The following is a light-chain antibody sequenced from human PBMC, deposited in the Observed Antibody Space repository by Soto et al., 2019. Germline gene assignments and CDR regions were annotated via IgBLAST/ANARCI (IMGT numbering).Light chain of an antibody. Sequence: QSALTQPRSVSGSPGQSVTISCTGTSSDVGGYNYVSWYQQHPGKAPKLMIYDVSKRPSGVPDRFSGSKSGNTASLTISGLQDEDETDYYCCSYAGSYTPVVFGGGTQLTVL. V-gene: IGLV2-11*01. CDR3: CSYAGSYTPVV. CDR2: DVS. J-gene: IGLJ2*01. CDR1: SSDVGGYNY.